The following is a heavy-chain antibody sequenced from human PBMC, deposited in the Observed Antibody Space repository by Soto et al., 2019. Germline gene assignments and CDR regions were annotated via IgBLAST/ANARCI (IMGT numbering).Heavy chain of an antibody. CDR3: ARESGVVVIVKGEFEF. Sequence: VQLVQSGAEVKKPGASVKVSCKASGYTFSRYSISWVRQAPGQGLEWMGWISGNNGKTHYAQKFQDRVNMTTDTSTTTAHMELRSLRSDDTAVYYCARESGVVVIVKGEFEFWGQGTLVTVST. CDR1: GYTFSRYS. D-gene: IGHD3-3*01. CDR2: ISGNNGKT. V-gene: IGHV1-18*04. J-gene: IGHJ4*02.